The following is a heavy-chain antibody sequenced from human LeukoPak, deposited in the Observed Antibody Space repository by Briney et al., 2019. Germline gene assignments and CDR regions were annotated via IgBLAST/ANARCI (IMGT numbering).Heavy chain of an antibody. CDR3: ARDLGRRSWSSGREGAFDI. J-gene: IGHJ3*02. V-gene: IGHV1-46*01. CDR2: INPSGGST. CDR1: GYTFTSYY. D-gene: IGHD6-19*01. Sequence: GASVKVSCKASGYTFTSYYMHWVRQAPGQGLEWMGIINPSGGSTSYAQKFQGRVTMTRDTSTSTVYMELSSLRSEDTAVYYCARDLGRRSWSSGREGAFDIWGQGTMVTVSS.